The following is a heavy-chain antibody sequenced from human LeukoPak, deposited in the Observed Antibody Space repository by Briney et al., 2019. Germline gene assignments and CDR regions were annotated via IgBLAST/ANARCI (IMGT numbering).Heavy chain of an antibody. CDR1: GFTFDDYA. Sequence: GGSLRLSCAASGFTFDDYAMHWVRQAPGKGLEWVSGISWNSGNIGCADSVKGRFSISRDSAKNSLYLQMNSLRAEDTALYYCAKAWGGWGQGTLVTVSS. CDR3: AKAWGG. V-gene: IGHV3-9*01. J-gene: IGHJ4*02. D-gene: IGHD3-16*01. CDR2: ISWNSGNI.